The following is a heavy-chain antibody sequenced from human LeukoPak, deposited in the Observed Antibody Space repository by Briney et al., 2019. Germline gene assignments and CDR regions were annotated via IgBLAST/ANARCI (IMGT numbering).Heavy chain of an antibody. J-gene: IGHJ4*02. CDR1: GFTFSSYA. V-gene: IGHV3-23*01. CDR3: AKDEGYCSSTSCLDFDY. CDR2: ISGSGGST. D-gene: IGHD2-2*01. Sequence: PGGSLRLYCAASGFTFSSYAMSWVRQAPGKGLEWVSAISGSGGSTYYADSVKGRFTISRDNSKNTLYLQMNSLRAEDTAVYYCAKDEGYCSSTSCLDFDYWGQGTLVTVSS.